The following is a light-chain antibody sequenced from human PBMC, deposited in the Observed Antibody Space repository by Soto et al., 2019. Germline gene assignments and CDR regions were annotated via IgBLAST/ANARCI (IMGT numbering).Light chain of an antibody. CDR2: EAS. CDR1: QSIRSW. CDR3: QQYNYLWT. Sequence: DIQVTQSPSTLSASVGDRVTITCRASQSIRSWLAWYQQRPGKAPRLLIYEASTFESGVPSRFSGSGSGTEFTLTINSVQPDDFGTYYCQQYNYLWTFGQGTKVEIK. J-gene: IGKJ1*01. V-gene: IGKV1-5*03.